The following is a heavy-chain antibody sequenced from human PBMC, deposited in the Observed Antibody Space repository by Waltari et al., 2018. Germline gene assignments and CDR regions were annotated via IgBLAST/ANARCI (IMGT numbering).Heavy chain of an antibody. CDR1: GYSIRSGYY. Sequence: QVQLQESGPGLVKPSETLSLTCAVSGYSIRSGYYWGWIRQPPGKGLEWIGSIYHSGSTYYNPSLKSRVTISVDTSKNQFSLKLSSVTAADTAVYYCARDLPLAYCGGDCYNDAFDIWGQGTMVTVSS. CDR2: IYHSGST. V-gene: IGHV4-38-2*02. D-gene: IGHD2-21*01. CDR3: ARDLPLAYCGGDCYNDAFDI. J-gene: IGHJ3*02.